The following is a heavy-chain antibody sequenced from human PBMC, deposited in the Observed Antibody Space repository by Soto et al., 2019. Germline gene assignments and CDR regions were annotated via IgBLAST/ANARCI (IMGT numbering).Heavy chain of an antibody. Sequence: SLGLSCAASGFTINDYAMHGVRQAPGKGLEWVSGIYWNSNRRDYADSVKGRFTISRDNAANSLYLHMNSLREEDTAFYYCGKDITPGGLGYWGQGALVTVSS. CDR2: IYWNSNRR. J-gene: IGHJ4*02. CDR3: GKDITPGGLGY. V-gene: IGHV3-9*01. CDR1: GFTINDYA. D-gene: IGHD2-15*01.